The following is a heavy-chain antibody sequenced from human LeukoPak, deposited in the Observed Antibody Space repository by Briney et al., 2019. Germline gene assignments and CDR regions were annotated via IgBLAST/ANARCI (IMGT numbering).Heavy chain of an antibody. CDR3: ASLDY. J-gene: IGHJ4*02. CDR2: IKQDGSEK. Sequence: GGSLRLSCAASGFTFSSSWMNWVRQAPGKGLEWVANIKQDGSEKYYVDSVKGRFTISRDNAKNSLYLQMNTLRAEDTAVYYCASLDYWGQGTLITVSS. V-gene: IGHV3-7*01. CDR1: GFTFSSSW.